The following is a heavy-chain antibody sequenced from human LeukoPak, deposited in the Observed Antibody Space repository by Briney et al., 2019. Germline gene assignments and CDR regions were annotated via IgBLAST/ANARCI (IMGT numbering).Heavy chain of an antibody. J-gene: IGHJ6*03. D-gene: IGHD6-13*01. CDR3: AREAWQQLDSDYYYYYYMDV. V-gene: IGHV1-69*13. CDR2: IIPIFGTA. Sequence: SVKVSCEASGYTFTSYAISWVRQAPGQGLEWMGGIIPIFGTANYAQKFQGRVTITADESTSTAYMELSSLRSEDTAVYYCAREAWQQLDSDYYYYYYMDVWGKGTTVTVSS. CDR1: GYTFTSYA.